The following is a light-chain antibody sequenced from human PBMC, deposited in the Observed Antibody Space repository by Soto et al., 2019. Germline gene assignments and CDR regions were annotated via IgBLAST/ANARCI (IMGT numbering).Light chain of an antibody. V-gene: IGLV1-40*01. CDR2: TNS. CDR1: SSNIGAGYD. Sequence: QSVLTQPPSVSGAPGQRVTISCTGSSSNIGAGYDVQWYQQLPGTAPKLLIYTNSNRPSGVPERFSGSKSGTSASLAITGLRAEDEAYYYCQSYDSSLSVFYVFGTGTKLTVL. J-gene: IGLJ1*01. CDR3: QSYDSSLSVFYV.